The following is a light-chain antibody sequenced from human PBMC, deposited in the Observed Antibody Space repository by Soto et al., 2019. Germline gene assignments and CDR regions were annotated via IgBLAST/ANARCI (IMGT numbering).Light chain of an antibody. Sequence: ETMLTQSPGTLSLSPRERATLSCRATQSVSSRYLTWFQHKPGQPPRLLIYGTSIRATDVPDRFSGSGSGTDFTLTISRLEPEDFAVYYCQQFGDSPPAFTFGRGTKLEI. CDR1: QSVSSRY. V-gene: IGKV3-20*01. CDR2: GTS. J-gene: IGKJ2*01. CDR3: QQFGDSPPAFT.